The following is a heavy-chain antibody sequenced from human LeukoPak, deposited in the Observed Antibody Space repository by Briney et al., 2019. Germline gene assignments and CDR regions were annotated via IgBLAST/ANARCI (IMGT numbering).Heavy chain of an antibody. CDR3: AKGFDFHFDY. V-gene: IGHV3-30*02. CDR1: GFIFSNYG. Sequence: GALRLSFGASGFIFSNYGIHWVRQAPGKGLQWVAFIRYDGSEKYYADSVKGRFTISRDNSKNTLYLQMNSLRAEDTAVYYCAKGFDFHFDYWGQGTLVTVSS. CDR2: IRYDGSEK. J-gene: IGHJ4*02. D-gene: IGHD3-9*01.